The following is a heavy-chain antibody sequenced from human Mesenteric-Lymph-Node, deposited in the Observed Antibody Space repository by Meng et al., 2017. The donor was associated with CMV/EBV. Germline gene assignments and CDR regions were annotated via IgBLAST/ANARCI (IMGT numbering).Heavy chain of an antibody. Sequence: GESLKISCAASGFTFSSYSMNWVRQAPGKGLEWVSSISSSSSYIYYADSVKGRFTISRDNAKNPLYLQMNSLRAEDTAVYYCARDLNLYGSGSYCYWGQGTLVTVSS. J-gene: IGHJ4*02. CDR1: GFTFSSYS. V-gene: IGHV3-21*01. CDR3: ARDLNLYGSGSYCY. D-gene: IGHD3-10*01. CDR2: ISSSSSYI.